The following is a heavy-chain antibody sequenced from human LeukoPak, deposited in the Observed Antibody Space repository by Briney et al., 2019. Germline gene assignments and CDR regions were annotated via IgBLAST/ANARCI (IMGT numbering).Heavy chain of an antibody. CDR1: GYTFTSYY. V-gene: IGHV1-46*01. D-gene: IGHD2-15*01. CDR3: AREVADAFDI. Sequence: GASVKVSCKASGYTFTSYYMHWVRQAPGQGLEWMGIINPSGSSTTYAQKFQGRVTMTRDTSTSTVYMELSSLRSEDTAVYCCAREVADAFDIWGQGTMVTISS. CDR2: INPSGSST. J-gene: IGHJ3*02.